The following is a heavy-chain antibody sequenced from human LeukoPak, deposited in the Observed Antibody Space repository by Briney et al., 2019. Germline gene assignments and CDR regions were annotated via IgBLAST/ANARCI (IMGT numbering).Heavy chain of an antibody. Sequence: SETLSLTCTVSGGSISSSSYYWGWIRQPPGTGLEWIGSIYYSGSTYYNPSLKSRVTISVDTSKNQFSLKLSSVTAADTAVYYCARPFPNYYDSSGYRVYDAFDIWGQGTMVTVSS. J-gene: IGHJ3*02. CDR2: IYYSGST. CDR1: GGSISSSSYY. V-gene: IGHV4-39*01. CDR3: ARPFPNYYDSSGYRVYDAFDI. D-gene: IGHD3-22*01.